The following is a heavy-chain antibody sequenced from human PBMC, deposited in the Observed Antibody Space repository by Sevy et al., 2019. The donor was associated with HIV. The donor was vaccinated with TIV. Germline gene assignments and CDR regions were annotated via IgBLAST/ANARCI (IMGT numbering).Heavy chain of an antibody. D-gene: IGHD2-15*01. Sequence: GGSLRLSCAASGFTFSNYWMHWVRQSPGKGLVWVSRINSDGSSTNYADSVKGRFTISRDNAKNTVYLQMNSLRDEDSALYYCVRVGHCSGGSCYTLFFLHWGQGTTVTVSS. CDR3: VRVGHCSGGSCYTLFFLH. J-gene: IGHJ6*02. CDR1: GFTFSNYW. CDR2: INSDGSST. V-gene: IGHV3-74*01.